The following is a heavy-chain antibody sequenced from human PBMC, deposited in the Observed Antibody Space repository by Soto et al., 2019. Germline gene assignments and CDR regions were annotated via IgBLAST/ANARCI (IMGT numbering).Heavy chain of an antibody. CDR3: ARDRRYSSSADGMDV. CDR2: IIPIFGTA. Sequence: QVQLVQSGAEVKKPGSSVNVSCNASGGTFSSYAISWVRQAPGQGLEWMGGIIPIFGTANYAQKFQGRVTITADESTSTASVELSSLRSEDKAVYYCARDRRYSSSADGMDVWGQGTTVTVSS. D-gene: IGHD6-13*01. J-gene: IGHJ6*02. V-gene: IGHV1-69*01. CDR1: GGTFSSYA.